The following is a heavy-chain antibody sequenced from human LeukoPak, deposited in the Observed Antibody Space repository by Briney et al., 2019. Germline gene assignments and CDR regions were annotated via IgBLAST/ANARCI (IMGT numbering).Heavy chain of an antibody. J-gene: IGHJ4*02. CDR2: TSSDLKAN. V-gene: IGHV3-30*03. CDR3: ASSTSCLDY. Sequence: GGSLRLSCAASGFTFRNYVIHWVRQAPGKGPEWVAVTSSDLKANYYADSVKGRFTISRDNAKNSLYLQMNSLRAEDTAVYYCASSTSCLDYWGQGTLVTVSS. D-gene: IGHD2-2*01. CDR1: GFTFRNYV.